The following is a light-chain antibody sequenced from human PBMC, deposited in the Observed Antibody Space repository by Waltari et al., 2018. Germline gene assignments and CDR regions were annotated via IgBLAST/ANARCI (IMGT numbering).Light chain of an antibody. Sequence: DIQMTQSPSTLSASVGDRVTIPCRASQSITNWLAWYQQKPGKAPKLLIYKASNLESGVPSRFIGSGSGTEFTLTISSLQPDDFATYYCQQYDNYWTFGQGTKVEIK. CDR1: QSITNW. J-gene: IGKJ1*01. V-gene: IGKV1-5*03. CDR3: QQYDNYWT. CDR2: KAS.